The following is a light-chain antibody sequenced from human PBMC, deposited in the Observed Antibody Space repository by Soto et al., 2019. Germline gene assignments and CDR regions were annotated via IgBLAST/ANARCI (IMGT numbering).Light chain of an antibody. Sequence: EIVMMQSPATLSVSPGERATLSCRASQSVSSNLAWYQQKPGQAPRLLIYGASTRATGIPARFSGSGSGTEFTLTISRLQSEDFAVYYCQQYNNWYTFGQGTKLEIK. J-gene: IGKJ2*01. CDR1: QSVSSN. CDR3: QQYNNWYT. V-gene: IGKV3-15*01. CDR2: GAS.